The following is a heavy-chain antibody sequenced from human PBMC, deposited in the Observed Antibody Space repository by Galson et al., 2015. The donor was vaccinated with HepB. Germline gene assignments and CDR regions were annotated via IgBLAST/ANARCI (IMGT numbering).Heavy chain of an antibody. CDR3: AGDYYDSSGPPAEFFQH. CDR1: GYTFIDYY. V-gene: IGHV1-2*06. Sequence: SVKVSCKASGYTFIDYYMHWVQQAPGQGLEWMGRINPNSGGTNYAQKFQGKVIMNRDTSINTAYMELSRLRSDDTAVYDCAGDYYDSSGPPAEFFQHWGQGTLVTVSS. D-gene: IGHD3-22*01. CDR2: INPNSGGT. J-gene: IGHJ1*01.